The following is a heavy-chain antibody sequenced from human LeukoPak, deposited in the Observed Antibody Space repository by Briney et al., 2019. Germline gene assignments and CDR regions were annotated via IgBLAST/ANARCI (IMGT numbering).Heavy chain of an antibody. J-gene: IGHJ4*02. V-gene: IGHV3-74*01. CDR1: GFTFSNYW. Sequence: GGSLRLSCAVSGFTFSNYWMHWVRQAPGGGLVWVSRIKTDGSSRNYADSEKGRFTLSRDHAKNTLYLQMNSLRAEDTAVYFCARERKYDSTFNYGGQGTPVTVPS. CDR3: ARERKYDSTFNY. CDR2: IKTDGSSR. D-gene: IGHD1-1*01.